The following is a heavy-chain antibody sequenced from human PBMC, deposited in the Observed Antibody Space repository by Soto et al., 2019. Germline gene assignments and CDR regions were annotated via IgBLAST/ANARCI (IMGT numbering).Heavy chain of an antibody. Sequence: GESLKISCKGSGYSFTSYWIGWVRQMPGKGLEWMGIIYPGDSDTRYSPSFQGQVTISADKSISTAYLQWSSLKASDTAMYYCARQDIVVVPAATAFDYWGQGTLVTVSS. CDR2: IYPGDSDT. CDR3: ARQDIVVVPAATAFDY. CDR1: GYSFTSYW. V-gene: IGHV5-51*01. J-gene: IGHJ4*02. D-gene: IGHD2-2*01.